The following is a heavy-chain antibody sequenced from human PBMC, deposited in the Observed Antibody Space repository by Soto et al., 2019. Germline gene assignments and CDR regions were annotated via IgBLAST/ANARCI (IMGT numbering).Heavy chain of an antibody. CDR2: IQSGGTT. D-gene: IGHD2-15*01. V-gene: IGHV3-66*04. J-gene: IGHJ6*04. Sequence: EVQLVGSGGGLVQPGGSLRLSCAASGFTVSSKYMTWVRQAPGKGLEWVSLIQSGGTTYYADAVKGRFTISRDTSENKLHLQRDSLRVEDTAVYYCARHDVLCDGGRCYGIPLDVWGKGTKVTVSS. CDR3: ARHDVLCDGGRCYGIPLDV. CDR1: GFTVSSKY.